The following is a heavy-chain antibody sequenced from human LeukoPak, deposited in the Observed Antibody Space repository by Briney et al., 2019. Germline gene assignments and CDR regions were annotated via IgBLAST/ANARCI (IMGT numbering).Heavy chain of an antibody. CDR2: ISSSSSSTI. D-gene: IGHD1-26*01. CDR3: ARGLVGAVDY. Sequence: GGSLRLSCAASGFTFSSYSMNWVRQAPGKGLEWVSYISSSSSSTIYYADSVKGRFTISRDNAKNSLYLKMNSLRAEDTAVYYCARGLVGAVDYWGQGTLVTVSS. CDR1: GFTFSSYS. V-gene: IGHV3-48*04. J-gene: IGHJ4*02.